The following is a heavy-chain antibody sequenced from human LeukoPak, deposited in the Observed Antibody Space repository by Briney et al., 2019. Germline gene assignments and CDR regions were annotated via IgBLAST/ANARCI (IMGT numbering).Heavy chain of an antibody. CDR1: GFTFSSYS. J-gene: IGHJ6*02. V-gene: IGHV3-48*04. CDR2: ISSSSITI. CDR3: AKDTGGNGAYFYAMDV. Sequence: GGSLRLSCAASGFTFSSYSLNWVRQAPGKGLEWVSFISSSSITIYYADSVKGRFTISRDRARNSLYLQMDSLRPEDTALYYCAKDTGGNGAYFYAMDVWGQGALVTVSS. D-gene: IGHD4-23*01.